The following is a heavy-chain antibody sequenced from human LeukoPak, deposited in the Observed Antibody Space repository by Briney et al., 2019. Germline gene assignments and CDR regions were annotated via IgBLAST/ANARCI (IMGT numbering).Heavy chain of an antibody. V-gene: IGHV3-23*01. CDR1: GFTFSSYG. J-gene: IGHJ3*02. D-gene: IGHD4-17*01. Sequence: PGGPLRLSCAASGFTFSSYGMSWVRQAPGKGLEWVSAISGSGGSTYYADSVKGRFTISRDNSKNTLYLQMNSLRAEDTAVYYCAKDRVTTVTTLDAFDIWGQGTMVTVSS. CDR2: ISGSGGST. CDR3: AKDRVTTVTTLDAFDI.